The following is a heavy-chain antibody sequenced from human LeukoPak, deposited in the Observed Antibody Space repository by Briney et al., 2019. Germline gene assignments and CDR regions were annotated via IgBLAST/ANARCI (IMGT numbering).Heavy chain of an antibody. V-gene: IGHV2-5*02. Sequence: SAPTLVNPTQTLTLTCTFSEFSLSTRGVGVGWIRQPPGKALEWLALIYRDDDKRYSPSLKSRFTITKETSKNQVVLTMTNMDPVDTATYYCAHVASGWYPFDNWGQGTLVTVSS. CDR2: IYRDDDK. D-gene: IGHD6-19*01. J-gene: IGHJ4*02. CDR3: AHVASGWYPFDN. CDR1: EFSLSTRGVG.